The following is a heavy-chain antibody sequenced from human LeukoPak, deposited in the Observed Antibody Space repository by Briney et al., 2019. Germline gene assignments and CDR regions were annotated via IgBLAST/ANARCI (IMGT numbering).Heavy chain of an antibody. CDR3: ASSRNYGDPFDY. Sequence: SETLSLTCAVYGGSFSGYYWSWIRQPPRKGLEWIGEINHSGSTNYNPSLKSRVTISVDTSKNQFSLKLSSVTAADTAVYYCASSRNYGDPFDYWGQGTLVTVSS. J-gene: IGHJ4*02. V-gene: IGHV4-34*01. D-gene: IGHD4-17*01. CDR1: GGSFSGYY. CDR2: INHSGST.